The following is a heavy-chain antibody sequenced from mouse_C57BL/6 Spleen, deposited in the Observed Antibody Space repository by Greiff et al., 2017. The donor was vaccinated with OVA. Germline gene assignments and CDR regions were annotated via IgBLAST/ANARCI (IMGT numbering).Heavy chain of an antibody. CDR2: IDPSDSDN. CDR1: GYTFTSYW. D-gene: IGHD4-1*01. V-gene: IGHV1-69*01. CDR3: ARNSPLTGFAY. J-gene: IGHJ3*01. Sequence: VQLQQPGAELVMPGASVKLSCKASGYTFTSYWMHWVKQRPGQGLEWIGEIDPSDSDNNYNQKFKGKSTLTVDKSSSTAYMQLSSLTSEDSAVYYCARNSPLTGFAYWGQGTLVTVSA.